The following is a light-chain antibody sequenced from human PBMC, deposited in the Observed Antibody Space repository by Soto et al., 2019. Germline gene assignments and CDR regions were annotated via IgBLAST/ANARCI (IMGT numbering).Light chain of an antibody. CDR2: DVT. Sequence: QSVLTQPASVSGSPGQSITISCTGTSSDVGGYNSVSWYQHHPGKAPKLMISDVTNRPSGVSNRFSGSKSGNTASLTLSGLQAEDEAVYYCTSYTCTSTPVLFGGGTKLTVL. CDR1: SSDVGGYNS. J-gene: IGLJ2*01. V-gene: IGLV2-14*03. CDR3: TSYTCTSTPVL.